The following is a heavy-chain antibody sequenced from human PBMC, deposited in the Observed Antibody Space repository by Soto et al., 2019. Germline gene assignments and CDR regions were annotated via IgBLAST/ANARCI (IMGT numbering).Heavy chain of an antibody. CDR3: ARDQNPDYYDSSGYFDY. D-gene: IGHD3-22*01. V-gene: IGHV1-69*13. CDR2: IIPIFGTA. CDR1: GGTFSSYA. Sequence: GASVKVSCKASGGTFSSYAISWVRQAPGQGLEWMGGIIPIFGTANYAQKFQGRVTITADESTSTAYMELSSLRSEDTAVYYCARDQNPDYYDSSGYFDYWGQGTLVTVSS. J-gene: IGHJ4*02.